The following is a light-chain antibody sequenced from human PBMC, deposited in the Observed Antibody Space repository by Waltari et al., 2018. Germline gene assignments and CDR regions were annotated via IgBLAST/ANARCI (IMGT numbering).Light chain of an antibody. Sequence: QSALTQPASVSGSPGQSITISCTGTSSDVGGYNYVSWYQQHPGKAPKLIIFDVSNRPSGVSNRFSVSKSGNTASRTISGLQAEDEADYYCSSYTSSSTLAFGGGTKLTVL. CDR1: SSDVGGYNY. V-gene: IGLV2-14*03. CDR2: DVS. J-gene: IGLJ2*01. CDR3: SSYTSSSTLA.